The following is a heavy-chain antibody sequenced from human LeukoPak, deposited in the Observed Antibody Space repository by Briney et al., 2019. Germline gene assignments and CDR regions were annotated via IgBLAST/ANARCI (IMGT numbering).Heavy chain of an antibody. J-gene: IGHJ4*02. D-gene: IGHD6-19*01. Sequence: SETLSLTCAVYGGSFSGYYWSWIRQPPGKGLEWIGEINHSGSTNYNLSLKSRVTISVDTSKNQFSLKLSSVTAADTAVYYCAIGYSSFNYWGQGTLVTVSS. CDR2: INHSGST. V-gene: IGHV4-34*01. CDR3: AIGYSSFNY. CDR1: GGSFSGYY.